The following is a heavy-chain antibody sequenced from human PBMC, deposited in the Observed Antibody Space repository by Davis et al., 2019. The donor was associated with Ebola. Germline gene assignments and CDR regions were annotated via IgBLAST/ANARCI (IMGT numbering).Heavy chain of an antibody. D-gene: IGHD4-11*01. J-gene: IGHJ6*03. CDR3: ARSGHDYSNYPLYYYYYMDV. Sequence: ASVKVSCKASGYTFTSYYMHWVRQAPGQGLEWMGIINPSGGSTSYAQKFQGRVTMTRDTSTSTVYMELSSLRSEDTAVYYCARSGHDYSNYPLYYYYYMDVWGKGTTVTVSS. CDR1: GYTFTSYY. CDR2: INPSGGST. V-gene: IGHV1-46*01.